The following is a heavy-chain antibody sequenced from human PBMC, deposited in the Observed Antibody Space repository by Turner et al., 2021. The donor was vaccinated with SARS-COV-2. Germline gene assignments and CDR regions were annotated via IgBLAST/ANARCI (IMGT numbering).Heavy chain of an antibody. Sequence: QVQLVQSGAEVNEPGSSVKVSCQSSGYTFAGYYITWVRQDPGQGLKWMGWINPNSGGTNYEQRFKGRFTMTGDTSISTAYMELSTLRSDDTAVYYCARSVSWLQSLTVDYWGQGTLVTVSS. J-gene: IGHJ4*02. D-gene: IGHD5-12*01. CDR1: GYTFAGYY. V-gene: IGHV1-2*02. CDR2: INPNSGGT. CDR3: ARSVSWLQSLTVDY.